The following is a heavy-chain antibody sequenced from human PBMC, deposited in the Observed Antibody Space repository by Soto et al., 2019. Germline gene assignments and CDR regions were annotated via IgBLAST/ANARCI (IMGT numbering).Heavy chain of an antibody. V-gene: IGHV3-23*01. Sequence: GGSLRLSCAASGFTFSTFGMNWVRQAPGKGLEWVSVISDSGGTTSHADSVKGRFTISRDNSKNTLYLQMNSLRPEDTAVYYRAKAARTTTLYNFDFWGQGTPVTVSS. CDR1: GFTFSTFG. D-gene: IGHD1-1*01. J-gene: IGHJ4*02. CDR3: AKAARTTTLYNFDF. CDR2: ISDSGGTT.